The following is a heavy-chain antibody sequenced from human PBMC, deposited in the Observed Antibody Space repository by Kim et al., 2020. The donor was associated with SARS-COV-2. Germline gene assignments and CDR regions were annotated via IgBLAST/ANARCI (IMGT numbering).Heavy chain of an antibody. D-gene: IGHD4-17*01. J-gene: IGHJ6*02. Sequence: GGSLRLSCAASGFTFSSYSMNWIRQAPGKGLEWVSSISSSSSYIYYADSLKGRFTISRDDATNSLYLQMNSLRAEDTAVYYCARNIRPPDGDYVSYYYYYGVDVWGQGTTVTVSS. CDR3: ARNIRPPDGDYVSYYYYYGVDV. V-gene: IGHV3-21*01. CDR1: GFTFSSYS. CDR2: ISSSSSYI.